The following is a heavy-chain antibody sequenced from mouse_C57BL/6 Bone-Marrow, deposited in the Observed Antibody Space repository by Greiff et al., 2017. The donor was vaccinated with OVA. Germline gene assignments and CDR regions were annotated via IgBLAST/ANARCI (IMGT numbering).Heavy chain of an antibody. D-gene: IGHD1-1*01. V-gene: IGHV3-1*01. CDR3: ARLYYYGSSQYYFDY. J-gene: IGHJ2*01. CDR1: GYSITSGYD. CDR2: ISYSGST. Sequence: DVQLVESGPGMVKPSQSLSLTCTVTGYSITSGYDWHWIRHFPGNKLEWMGYISYSGSTNYNPSLKSRISITHDTSKNHFFLKLNSVTTEDTATYYCARLYYYGSSQYYFDYWGQGTTLTVSS.